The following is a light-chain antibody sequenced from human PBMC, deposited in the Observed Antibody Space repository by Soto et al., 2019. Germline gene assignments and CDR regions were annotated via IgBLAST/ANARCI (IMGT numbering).Light chain of an antibody. CDR3: QQYDTYWT. Sequence: DIQMTQSPSTLSATVGDRVIVTCRASQSSSSWLAWYQQKPGKAPKLLIYKASTLENGVPSRFSGSGSGTDFTLTISSLQPDDFATYYCQQYDTYWTFGQGTKVEIK. CDR2: KAS. V-gene: IGKV1-5*03. CDR1: QSSSSW. J-gene: IGKJ1*01.